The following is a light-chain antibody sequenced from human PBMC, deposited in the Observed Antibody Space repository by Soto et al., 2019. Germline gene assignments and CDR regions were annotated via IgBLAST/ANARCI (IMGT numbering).Light chain of an antibody. J-gene: IGKJ1*01. CDR2: GAS. Sequence: DIVMTQSPANLSVSPGERATLSCRASQSVSSNLAWYQQKPRQAPRLLIYGASTRATGIPARFSGSGSGTEFTLTISSLQPEDFATYYCQQYNSYWTVGQGTKVDIK. V-gene: IGKV3-15*01. CDR1: QSVSSN. CDR3: QQYNSYWT.